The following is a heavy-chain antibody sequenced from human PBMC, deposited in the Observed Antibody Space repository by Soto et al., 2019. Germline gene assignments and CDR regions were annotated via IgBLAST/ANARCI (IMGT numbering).Heavy chain of an antibody. CDR2: ISSTAGRTS. V-gene: IGHV3-23*01. CDR3: AKRVLSFHYGMEV. CDR1: GCTLNTYP. D-gene: IGHD3-3*01. J-gene: IGHJ6*01. Sequence: PVGSLRLSCATSGCTLNTYPMTCVRRPPGKGLEWVSSISSTAGRTSSYADSVKGRFAISTDFSDNTLYLQMNNLRVDDTAVYFCAKRVLSFHYGMEVWGQGTTVTVSS.